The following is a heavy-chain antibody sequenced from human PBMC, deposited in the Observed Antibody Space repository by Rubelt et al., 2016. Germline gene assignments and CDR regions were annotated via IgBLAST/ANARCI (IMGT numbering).Heavy chain of an antibody. V-gene: IGHV3-30*03. CDR3: ARGLGHQRDWYFDL. J-gene: IGHJ2*01. D-gene: IGHD2-2*01. CDR2: ISYDGSNK. CDR1: GFTFSSYG. Sequence: GGGSAQTGGSLRLSCAGSGFTFSSYGMHWVRQAPGKGLEWVAVISYDGSNKYYADSVKGRFTISRDNSKNTLYLQMNNLGAEDTALYHCARGLGHQRDWYFDLWGRGTLVTVSS.